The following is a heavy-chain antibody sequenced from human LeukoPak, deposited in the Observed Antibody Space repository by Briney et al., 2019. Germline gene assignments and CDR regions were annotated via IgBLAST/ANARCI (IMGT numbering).Heavy chain of an antibody. CDR1: GYSFTSYW. V-gene: IGHV5-51*01. D-gene: IGHD3-10*01. Sequence: GESLKISCKGSGYSFTSYWIGWVRQMPGKGLEWMGIIYPGDSDTRYSPSFQGQVTISADKSISTAYLQWSSLKASDTAMYYCASRGLMVRGVIRPPDAFDIWGQGTMVTVSS. CDR2: IYPGDSDT. J-gene: IGHJ3*02. CDR3: ASRGLMVRGVIRPPDAFDI.